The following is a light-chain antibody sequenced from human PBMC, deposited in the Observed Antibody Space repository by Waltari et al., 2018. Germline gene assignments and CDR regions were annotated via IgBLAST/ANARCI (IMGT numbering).Light chain of an antibody. CDR1: TGPVTSGNF. J-gene: IGLJ2*01. CDR2: DSY. V-gene: IGLV7-46*01. CDR3: WLAYTGGIVV. Sequence: QAVVTQEPSLTVSPGGTVTLTCGSSTGPVTSGNFPSWLQQKPGQAPRTLIYDSYFRQSWTPARFSASLVGGKAVLTLSGAQAEDEAKYYCWLAYTGGIVVFGGGTELAVL.